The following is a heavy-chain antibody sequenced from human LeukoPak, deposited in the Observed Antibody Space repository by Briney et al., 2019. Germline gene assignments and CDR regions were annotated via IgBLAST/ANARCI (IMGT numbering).Heavy chain of an antibody. Sequence: GGSLRLSCVASGFTFNKYSMNWVRQAPGKGLQWLSYISGTSRTIYYADSVKGRFAISRDNARNSLYLQMSSLRGEDTAVYYCARDLSGVAGYTYGRGIDYWGQGTLVTVSS. D-gene: IGHD5-18*01. CDR2: ISGTSRTI. V-gene: IGHV3-48*01. J-gene: IGHJ4*02. CDR1: GFTFNKYS. CDR3: ARDLSGVAGYTYGRGIDY.